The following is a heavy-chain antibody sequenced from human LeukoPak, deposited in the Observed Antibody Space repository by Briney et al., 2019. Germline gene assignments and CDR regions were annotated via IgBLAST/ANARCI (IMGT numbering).Heavy chain of an antibody. D-gene: IGHD3-10*01. CDR1: GFTFSSYA. CDR3: ATDSTYYYESGSSGPHYFDS. V-gene: IGHV3-30*01. J-gene: IGHJ4*02. CDR2: ISSGGSYQ. Sequence: GGSLRLSCAASGFTFSSYAMHWVRQAPGKGLEWVSFISSGGSYQYYVDSVKGRFTISRDSSKNTLYLQLNSLRAEDTAVYYCATDSTYYYESGSSGPHYFDSWGQGTLVTVSS.